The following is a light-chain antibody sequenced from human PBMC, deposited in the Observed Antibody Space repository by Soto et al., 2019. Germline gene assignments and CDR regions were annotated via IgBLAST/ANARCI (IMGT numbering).Light chain of an antibody. J-gene: IGKJ1*01. CDR3: QQYNNWPRT. CDR2: GAS. V-gene: IGKV3-15*01. CDR1: QSVSSN. Sequence: EIVMTQSPATLSVSPGERATLSCRASQSVSSNLAWYQQKPGQAPRLLIYGASPRATGIPARFSGRGIGTEFTLASSSLQSGDFAVYDCQQYNNWPRTFGQGAKVEIK.